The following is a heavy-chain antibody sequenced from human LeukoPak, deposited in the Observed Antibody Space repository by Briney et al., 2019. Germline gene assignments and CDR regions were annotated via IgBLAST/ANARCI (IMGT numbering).Heavy chain of an antibody. Sequence: GGSLRLSCAASGFTVSSNYMSWVRQAPGEGLEWVSVIYSGGSTYYADSVKGRFTISRDNSKNTLYLQMNSLRAEDTAVYYCANSYYYDSSGYYEPFDIWGQGTMVTVSS. D-gene: IGHD3-22*01. CDR1: GFTVSSNY. CDR3: ANSYYYDSSGYYEPFDI. J-gene: IGHJ3*02. V-gene: IGHV3-53*01. CDR2: IYSGGST.